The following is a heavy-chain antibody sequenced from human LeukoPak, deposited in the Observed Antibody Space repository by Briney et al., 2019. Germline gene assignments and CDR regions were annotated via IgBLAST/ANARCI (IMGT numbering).Heavy chain of an antibody. Sequence: ASVKVSCKASGYTFTGYFMHWVRQAPGQGLEWMGWINPNSGGTRSAQKFQGRVTMTRDTSISTAYMELSRLRSDDTAVYYCARVGNSGSSGWGGSYYFDYWGQGTLVTVSS. CDR3: ARVGNSGSSGWGGSYYFDY. CDR1: GYTFTGYF. CDR2: INPNSGGT. V-gene: IGHV1-2*02. D-gene: IGHD1-26*01. J-gene: IGHJ4*02.